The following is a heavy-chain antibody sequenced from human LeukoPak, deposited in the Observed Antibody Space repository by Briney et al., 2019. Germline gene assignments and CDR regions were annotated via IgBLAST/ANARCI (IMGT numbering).Heavy chain of an antibody. CDR2: INHSGST. J-gene: IGHJ2*01. CDR1: GGSFSGYY. D-gene: IGHD5-18*01. Sequence: NPSETLSLTCAVYGGSFSGYYWSWIRQPPGKGLEWIGEINHSGSTNYNPSLKSRVTISVDTSKNQFSLKLSSVTAADTAVYYCAREQVVQLWAPTATFDLWGRGTLVTVSS. V-gene: IGHV4-34*01. CDR3: AREQVVQLWAPTATFDL.